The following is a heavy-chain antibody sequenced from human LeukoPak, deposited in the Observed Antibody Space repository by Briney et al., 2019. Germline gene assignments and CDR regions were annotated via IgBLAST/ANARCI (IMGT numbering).Heavy chain of an antibody. D-gene: IGHD2-8*01. CDR1: GDSVASNIAA. Sequence: SQTLSLTCAISGDSVASNIAAWTWIRQSPSRGLEWLGRTYYRSKWYNDCAVSVKSRININADTSKNQVSLQLNSVTPEDTAVYYCARDVNGAFTRSWFDPWGQGTLVTVSS. CDR3: ARDVNGAFTRSWFDP. J-gene: IGHJ5*02. V-gene: IGHV6-1*01. CDR2: TYYRSKWYN.